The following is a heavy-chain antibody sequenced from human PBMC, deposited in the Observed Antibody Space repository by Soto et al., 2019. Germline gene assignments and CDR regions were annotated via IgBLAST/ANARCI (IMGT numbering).Heavy chain of an antibody. CDR2: ICNNGSNK. J-gene: IGHJ3*02. V-gene: IGHV3-33*01. Sequence: RGSLRLSCAASGFTFSSYGMHWVRQAPGKGLEWVAVICNNGSNKYYADSVKGRFTISRDNSKNTLYLQMNSLRAEDTAVYYCARDSDCVAVGDLGHFDIWGQGTMVTVSS. CDR1: GFTFSSYG. CDR3: ARDSDCVAVGDLGHFDI. D-gene: IGHD6-19*01.